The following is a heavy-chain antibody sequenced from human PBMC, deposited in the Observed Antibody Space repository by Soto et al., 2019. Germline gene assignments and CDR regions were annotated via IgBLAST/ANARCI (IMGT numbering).Heavy chain of an antibody. J-gene: IGHJ4*02. CDR3: AILSN. D-gene: IGHD6-6*01. V-gene: IGHV3-53*01. CDR2: IYSDGTT. Sequence: HPGGSLRLSCAASGFTVSSNYMNWVRRAPGKGLEWVSIIYSDGTTSYADSVKGRFTISRDNFKNTLHLQMNSLRAEDTAVYYCAILSNWGQGTLVTVSS. CDR1: GFTVSSNY.